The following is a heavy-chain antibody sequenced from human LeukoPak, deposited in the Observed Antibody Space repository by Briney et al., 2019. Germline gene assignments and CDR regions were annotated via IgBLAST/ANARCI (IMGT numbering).Heavy chain of an antibody. D-gene: IGHD2/OR15-2a*01. J-gene: IGHJ6*03. CDR3: ARGVYFSSRYYYYYYMDV. CDR1: SGSISSGRYY. CDR2: IDISGNT. Sequence: PSETLSLTCTVSSGSISSGRYYWSWIRQPAGKGLEWIGRIDISGNTYYNPSLKSRVTISIDTSKNQFSLKLSSVTAADTAVYYCARGVYFSSRYYYYYYMDVWGKGTTVTVSS. V-gene: IGHV4-61*02.